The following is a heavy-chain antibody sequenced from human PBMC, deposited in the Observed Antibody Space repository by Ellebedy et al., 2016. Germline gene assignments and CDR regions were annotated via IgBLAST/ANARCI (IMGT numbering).Heavy chain of an antibody. D-gene: IGHD5-18*01. J-gene: IGHJ4*02. CDR1: GGSISSSSYY. CDR3: AARQDTAMVTFDY. V-gene: IGHV4-39*07. Sequence: SETLSLTCTVSGGSISSSSYYWGWIRQPPGKGLEWIGSIYYSGSTYYNPSLKSRVTISVDTSKNQFSLKLSSVTAADTAVYYCAARQDTAMVTFDYWGQGTLVTVSS. CDR2: IYYSGST.